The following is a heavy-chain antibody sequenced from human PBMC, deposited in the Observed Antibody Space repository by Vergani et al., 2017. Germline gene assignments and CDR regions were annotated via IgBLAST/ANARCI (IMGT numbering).Heavy chain of an antibody. CDR3: ARDDESRFGELLSAFYYYGMDV. CDR1: GFTFSSYA. V-gene: IGHV3-30-3*01. D-gene: IGHD3-10*01. Sequence: QVQLVESGGGVVQPGRSLKLSCAASGFTFSSYAMPWVRQAPGKGLEWVAVISYDGSNKYYADSVKGRFTISRDNSKNTLYLQMNSLRAEDTAVYYCARDDESRFGELLSAFYYYGMDVWGQGTTVTVSS. J-gene: IGHJ6*02. CDR2: ISYDGSNK.